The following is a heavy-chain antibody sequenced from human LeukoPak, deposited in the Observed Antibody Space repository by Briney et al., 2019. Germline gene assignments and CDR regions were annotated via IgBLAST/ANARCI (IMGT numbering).Heavy chain of an antibody. V-gene: IGHV3-13*01. CDR1: GFTFSSYD. D-gene: IGHD3-10*01. J-gene: IGHJ4*02. Sequence: GGSLRLSCAASGFTFSSYDMHWVRQATGKGLEWVSAIGTAGDTYYPGSVKGRFTISRENAKNSLYLQMNSLRAGDTAVYYCARAIYYGSGSYYYFDYWGQGTLVTVSS. CDR2: IGTAGDT. CDR3: ARAIYYGSGSYYYFDY.